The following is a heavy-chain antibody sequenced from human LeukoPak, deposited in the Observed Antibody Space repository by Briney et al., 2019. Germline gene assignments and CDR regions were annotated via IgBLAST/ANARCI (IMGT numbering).Heavy chain of an antibody. CDR1: DHSISSGFY. V-gene: IGHV4-38-2*02. D-gene: IGHD3/OR15-3a*01. Sequence: PSETLSLACTVSDHSISSGFYWGWIRQPPGKGLEWIGSIYQTDSTYYNPSLKSRVTISADTSKNQFSLKLSSVTAADTAVYYCARQTGSGLFILPGGQGTLVTVSS. J-gene: IGHJ4*02. CDR2: IYQTDST. CDR3: ARQTGSGLFILP.